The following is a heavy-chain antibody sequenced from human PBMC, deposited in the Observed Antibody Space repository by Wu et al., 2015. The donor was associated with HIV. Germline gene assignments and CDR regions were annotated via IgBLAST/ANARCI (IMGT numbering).Heavy chain of an antibody. D-gene: IGHD6-19*01. CDR3: ARQRAYTSGWYIYDY. Sequence: QVQLVQSGAEVKKPGASVKVSCKASGYTFTSYYMHWVRQAPGQGLEWMGWINPNSGGTNYAQKFQGRVTMTRDTSISTAYMELSRLRSDDTAVYYCARQRAYTSGWYIYDYWGQGTLVTVS. J-gene: IGHJ4*02. CDR1: GYTFTSYY. CDR2: INPNSGGT. V-gene: IGHV1-2*02.